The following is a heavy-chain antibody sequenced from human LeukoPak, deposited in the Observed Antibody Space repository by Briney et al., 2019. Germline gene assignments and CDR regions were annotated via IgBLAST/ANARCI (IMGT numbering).Heavy chain of an antibody. J-gene: IGHJ4*02. CDR1: GYTFTSYG. Sequence: ASVKVSCKASGYTFTSYGISWVRQAPGQGLEWMGWISAYNGNTNYAQKLQGRVTMTTDISTSTAYMELRSLRSDDTAVYYCARDRDYYDSSAFSYWGQGTLVTVSS. CDR2: ISAYNGNT. D-gene: IGHD3-22*01. V-gene: IGHV1-18*01. CDR3: ARDRDYYDSSAFSY.